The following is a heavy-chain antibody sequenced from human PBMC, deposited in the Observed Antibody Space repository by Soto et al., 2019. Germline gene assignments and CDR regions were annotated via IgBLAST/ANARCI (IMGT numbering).Heavy chain of an antibody. Sequence: EEHLVESGGGLVQPGGSLRLSCAASGFTFSDYYMSWVRQAPGKGLEWVANINQDGSAKSYVDSVRGRFTISRDNGKNSLSLQMESLRADDTAVYYCARWNGGFDPWGQGTLVTVSS. D-gene: IGHD1-1*01. CDR3: ARWNGGFDP. CDR1: GFTFSDYY. V-gene: IGHV3-7*05. CDR2: INQDGSAK. J-gene: IGHJ5*02.